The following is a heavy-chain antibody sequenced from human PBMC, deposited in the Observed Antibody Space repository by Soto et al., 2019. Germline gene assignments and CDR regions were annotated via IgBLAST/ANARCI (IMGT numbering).Heavy chain of an antibody. CDR2: ISYDGSNK. CDR1: GFTFSSYA. CDR3: AKYSSAAFGY. V-gene: IGHV3-30*04. D-gene: IGHD6-25*01. J-gene: IGHJ4*02. Sequence: QVQLVESGGGVVQPGRSLRLSCAASGFTFSSYAMHWVRQAPGKGLEWVAVISYDGSNKYYADSVKGRFTISRDNSKNTLYLQMNSLRAADTAVYYCAKYSSAAFGYWGQGTLVTVSS.